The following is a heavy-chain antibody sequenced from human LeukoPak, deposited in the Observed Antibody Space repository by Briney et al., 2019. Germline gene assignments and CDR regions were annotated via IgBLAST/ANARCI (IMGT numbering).Heavy chain of an antibody. J-gene: IGHJ5*02. D-gene: IGHD3-3*01. Sequence: PGGSLRLSCAASGFTLSGYGMHSGRHGPGEGQGRVSVVSYDGSNKYYADSVKGRFTISRDNSKNTLYLQMNSLRAEDTAVYYCARSENDFDGEGWFDPWGQGTLVTVSS. CDR1: GFTLSGYG. V-gene: IGHV3-30*03. CDR3: ARSENDFDGEGWFDP. CDR2: VSYDGSNK.